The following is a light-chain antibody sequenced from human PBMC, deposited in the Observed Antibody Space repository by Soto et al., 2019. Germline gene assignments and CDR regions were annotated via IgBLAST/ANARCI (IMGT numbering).Light chain of an antibody. J-gene: IGKJ1*01. Sequence: EIVMTQSPATLSVAPGERATLSCRASQTIGTNLAWYQQKPGQPPRLLFFGASTRATGVPARFSGSGSGTEFTLPTSSLQAEDYAVYYYQQLDNWPPVWPFGQGTKVEVK. V-gene: IGKV3-15*01. CDR2: GAS. CDR1: QTIGTN. CDR3: QQLDNWPPVWP.